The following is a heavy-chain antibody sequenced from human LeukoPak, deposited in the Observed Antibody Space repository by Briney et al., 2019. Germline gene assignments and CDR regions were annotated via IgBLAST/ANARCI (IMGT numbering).Heavy chain of an antibody. J-gene: IGHJ6*02. Sequence: GGSLRLSCAASGFTFSDYYMSWIRQAPGKGLEWVSYISSSGSTIYYVDSVKGRFTISRDNAKNSLYLQMNSLRAEDTAVYYCARDEKDDFWSGSYGMDVWGQGTTVTVSS. CDR3: ARDEKDDFWSGSYGMDV. CDR2: ISSSGSTI. CDR1: GFTFSDYY. V-gene: IGHV3-11*01. D-gene: IGHD3-3*01.